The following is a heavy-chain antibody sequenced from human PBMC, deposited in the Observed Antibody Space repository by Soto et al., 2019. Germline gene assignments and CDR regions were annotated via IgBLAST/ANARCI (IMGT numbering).Heavy chain of an antibody. D-gene: IGHD3-9*01. CDR3: AKGPTENSFDWLLSYYYDAMDV. J-gene: IGHJ6*02. CDR1: GFTFSSYG. CDR2: ISYDGSNK. V-gene: IGHV3-30*18. Sequence: PGGSLRLSCAASGFTFSSYGMHWVRQAPGKGLEWVAVISYDGSNKYYADSVKGRFTISRDNSKNTLYLQMNSLRAEDTAVYYCAKGPTENSFDWLLSYYYDAMDVWGQGTPVTVSS.